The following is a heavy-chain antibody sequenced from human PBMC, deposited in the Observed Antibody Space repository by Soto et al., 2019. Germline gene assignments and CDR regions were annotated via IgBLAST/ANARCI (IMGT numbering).Heavy chain of an antibody. Sequence: PGGSLRLSCTASGFTFTSYALSWVRQAPVKGLEWVSVISGSGGTTYYADSVKGRFTISRDKSKNMLYLQMDSLRAEDTAVYYCAKVSGDFWSGYYLVTWGQGTLVTVSS. D-gene: IGHD3-3*01. V-gene: IGHV3-23*01. CDR2: ISGSGGTT. J-gene: IGHJ5*02. CDR3: AKVSGDFWSGYYLVT. CDR1: GFTFTSYA.